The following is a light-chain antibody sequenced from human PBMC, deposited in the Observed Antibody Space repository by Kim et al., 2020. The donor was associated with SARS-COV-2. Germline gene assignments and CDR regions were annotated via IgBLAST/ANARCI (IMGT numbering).Light chain of an antibody. J-gene: IGLJ2*01. CDR1: SSDVGGYNY. CDR3: SSYAGSNNFVV. V-gene: IGLV2-8*01. CDR2: EVT. Sequence: QSVPISCAGTSSDVGGYNYVSWYQQYPGKAPKLTIYEVTKRPSGVPDRFSGSKSGNTASLTVSGLQAEDEADYYCSSYAGSNNFVVFGGGTQLTVL.